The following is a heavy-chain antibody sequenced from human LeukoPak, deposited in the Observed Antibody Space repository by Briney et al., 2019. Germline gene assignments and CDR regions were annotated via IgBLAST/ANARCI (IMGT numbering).Heavy chain of an antibody. J-gene: IGHJ3*02. Sequence: GGSLRLSCAASGFTFSSYEMNWVRQAPGKGLEWVSYTSSSGSTIYYADSVKGRFTISRDNAKNSLYLQMNSLRAEDTAVYYCAREGSYYSDAFDIWGQGTMVTVSS. CDR1: GFTFSSYE. V-gene: IGHV3-48*03. D-gene: IGHD1-26*01. CDR2: TSSSGSTI. CDR3: AREGSYYSDAFDI.